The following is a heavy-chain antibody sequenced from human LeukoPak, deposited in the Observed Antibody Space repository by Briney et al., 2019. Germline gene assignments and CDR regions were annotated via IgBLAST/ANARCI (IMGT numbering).Heavy chain of an antibody. J-gene: IGHJ6*02. CDR1: GVTFSSYA. Sequence: GGSLRLSCAASGVTFSSYAMSWVRQAPGKGLEWVSAISGSGGSTYYADSVKGRFTISRDNSKNTLYLQMNSLRAEDTAVYYCASSSPGIAAAGGGRAYYYYGMDVWGQGTTVTVSS. CDR3: ASSSPGIAAAGGGRAYYYYGMDV. D-gene: IGHD6-13*01. V-gene: IGHV3-23*01. CDR2: ISGSGGST.